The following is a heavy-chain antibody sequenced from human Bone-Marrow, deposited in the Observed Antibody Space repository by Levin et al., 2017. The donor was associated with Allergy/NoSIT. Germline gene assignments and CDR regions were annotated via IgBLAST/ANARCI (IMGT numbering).Heavy chain of an antibody. CDR1: GASVNSGDYY. V-gene: IGHV4-61*08. CDR2: IYYTGST. J-gene: IGHJ4*02. D-gene: IGHD3-10*01. Sequence: GSLRLSCSVSGASVNSGDYYWSWLRQPPGKGLEWIGYIYYTGSTHHNPSLKSRVALSVDTSKNQFSLKFNSVTPADTAVYSCPISAPWGHYGHRGSDYWGQGTLVTVSS. CDR3: PISAPWGHYGHRGSDY.